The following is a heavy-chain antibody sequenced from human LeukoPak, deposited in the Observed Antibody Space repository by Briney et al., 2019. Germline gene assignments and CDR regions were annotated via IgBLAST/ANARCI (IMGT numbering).Heavy chain of an antibody. CDR1: GGSFSGYY. CDR2: INHSGST. J-gene: IGHJ5*02. Sequence: SETLSLTCAVYGGSFSGYYWSWIRQPPGKGLEWIGEINHSGSTNYNPSLKSRVTISVDTSKNQFSLKLSSVTAADTAVYYCARERLWFGESTWGQGTLVPVSS. D-gene: IGHD3-10*01. V-gene: IGHV4-34*01. CDR3: ARERLWFGEST.